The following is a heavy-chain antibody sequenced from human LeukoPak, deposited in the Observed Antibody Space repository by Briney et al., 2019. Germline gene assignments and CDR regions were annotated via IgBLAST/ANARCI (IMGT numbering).Heavy chain of an antibody. D-gene: IGHD3-22*01. V-gene: IGHV1-18*01. CDR3: ARDLPPLYYYDSSGHLVIPEYGMDV. J-gene: IGHJ6*02. CDR1: GYTFTSSG. CDR2: ISAYNGNT. Sequence: ASVKVSCKASGYTFTSSGISWVRQAPGEGVEWMGWISAYNGNTNYAQKLQGGVTMTTDTSTSTAYMELRSLRSDDTAVYYCARDLPPLYYYDSSGHLVIPEYGMDVWGQGTTVTVSS.